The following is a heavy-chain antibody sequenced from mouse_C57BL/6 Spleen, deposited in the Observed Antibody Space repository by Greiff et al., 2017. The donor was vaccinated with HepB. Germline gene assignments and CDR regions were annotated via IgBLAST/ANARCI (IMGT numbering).Heavy chain of an antibody. D-gene: IGHD2-1*01. CDR2: IYPGDGDT. CDR3: AREHYGNFYFDY. Sequence: QVQLQQSGAELVKPGASVKISCKASGYAFSSYWMNWVKQRPGKGLEWIGQIYPGDGDTNYNGKFKGKATLTADKSSSTAYMQLSSLTSEDSAVYFCAREHYGNFYFDYWGQGTTLTVSS. J-gene: IGHJ2*01. V-gene: IGHV1-80*01. CDR1: GYAFSSYW.